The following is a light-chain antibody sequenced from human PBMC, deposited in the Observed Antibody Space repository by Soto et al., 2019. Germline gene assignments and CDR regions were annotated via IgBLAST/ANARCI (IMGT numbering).Light chain of an antibody. J-gene: IGKJ2*01. CDR2: GAS. V-gene: IGKV3-20*01. CDR1: QSVSSSY. Sequence: EIVLTQSPGTLSLSPGERATLSCRASQSVSSSYLAWYQQKPGQAPRLLIYGASSRATGIPDRFSGSGSGTDFTLTSSRLEPADFAVYYCQQYGSSPPYTFGQGTQLEIK. CDR3: QQYGSSPPYT.